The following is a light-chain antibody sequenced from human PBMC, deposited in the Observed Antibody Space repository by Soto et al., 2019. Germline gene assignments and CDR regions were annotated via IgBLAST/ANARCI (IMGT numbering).Light chain of an antibody. CDR2: SAS. CDR3: QHYGSSPPYT. CDR1: QTVTGNY. V-gene: IGKV3-20*01. Sequence: EIVLTQSPGTLSLSPGDRATLSCRASQTVTGNYLAWYHQKPGQAPRLLIHSASSRATGIPDRFSASGTGTDFTLTISRLEAEDSAVYYCQHYGSSPPYTFGQGTKVDIK. J-gene: IGKJ2*01.